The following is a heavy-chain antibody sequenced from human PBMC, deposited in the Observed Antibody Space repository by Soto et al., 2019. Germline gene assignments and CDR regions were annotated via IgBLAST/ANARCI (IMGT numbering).Heavy chain of an antibody. V-gene: IGHV1-46*01. CDR2: INPSGGSA. CDR3: ANSFEGNFEHPYYFDY. J-gene: IGHJ4*02. CDR1: GYTFTSYY. D-gene: IGHD4-4*01. Sequence: ASVKVSCKASGYTFTSYYMHWVRQAPGQGLEWMGIINPSGGSASYAQKFQGRVTMTRDTSTSTVYMELSSLRSEDTAVYYCANSFEGNFEHPYYFDYWGQGTLVTVSS.